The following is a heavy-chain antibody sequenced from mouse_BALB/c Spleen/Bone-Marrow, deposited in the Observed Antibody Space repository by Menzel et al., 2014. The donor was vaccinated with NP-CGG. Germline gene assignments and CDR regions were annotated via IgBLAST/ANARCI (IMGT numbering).Heavy chain of an antibody. CDR2: IYPGDGDT. J-gene: IGHJ2*01. D-gene: IGHD1-1*01. CDR3: ARDYYGSSFDY. Sequence: VQLQESGPELVKPGASVKISCKASGYAFSSSWMNWVKPRPGQGLEWIGRIYPGDGDTNYNGKFKGKATLTADKSSSTAYMQFSSLTSVDSAVYFCARDYYGSSFDYWGQGTTLTVSS. CDR1: GYAFSSSW. V-gene: IGHV1-82*01.